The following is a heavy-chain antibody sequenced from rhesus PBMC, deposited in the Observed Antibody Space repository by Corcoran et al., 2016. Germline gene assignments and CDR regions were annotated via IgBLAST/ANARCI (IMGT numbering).Heavy chain of an antibody. Sequence: QVQLQESGPGLVKPSETLSLTCAVSGGSISSGSYYWSWIRQPPGKGLEWIGYITYSGSTNYNPSLKSRSTIARDTSKNQFSLKLSSGTAADTAVDDCARRGSSFRGNSLDVWGRGVLVTVSS. CDR3: ARRGSSFRGNSLDV. V-gene: IGHV4-122*02. CDR2: ITYSGST. J-gene: IGHJ5-2*02. CDR1: GGSISSGSYY. D-gene: IGHD3-16*01.